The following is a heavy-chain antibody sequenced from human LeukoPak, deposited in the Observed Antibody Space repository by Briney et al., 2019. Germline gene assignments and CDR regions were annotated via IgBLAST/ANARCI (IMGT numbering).Heavy chain of an antibody. CDR3: ARGGGGIVGDGFDY. J-gene: IGHJ4*02. Sequence: PSETLSLTCTVSGGSISSYFWSWIRQPAGKGLEWIGRMYTSGSTDYNPSLKSRVTISVDTSKNQFSLKLSSVTAADTAVYYCARGGGGIVGDGFDYWGQGTLVTVSS. V-gene: IGHV4-4*07. CDR1: GGSISSYF. CDR2: MYTSGST. D-gene: IGHD1-26*01.